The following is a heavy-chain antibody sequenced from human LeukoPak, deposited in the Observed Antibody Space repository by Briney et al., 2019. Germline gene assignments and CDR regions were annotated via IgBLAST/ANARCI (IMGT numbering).Heavy chain of an antibody. Sequence: SETLSLTCTVSGGSVSSGSYYWSWIQQPPGKGLEWIGYIYYSGSTNYNPSLKSRVTISVDTSKNQFSLKLSSVTAADTAVYYCARGLYSSSWYWADDSHAFDIWGQGTMVTVSS. CDR1: GGSVSSGSYY. D-gene: IGHD6-13*01. CDR2: IYYSGST. CDR3: ARGLYSSSWYWADDSHAFDI. J-gene: IGHJ3*02. V-gene: IGHV4-61*01.